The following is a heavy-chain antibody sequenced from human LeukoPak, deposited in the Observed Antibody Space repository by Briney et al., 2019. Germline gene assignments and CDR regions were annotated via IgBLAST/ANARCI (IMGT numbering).Heavy chain of an antibody. CDR2: IHYSGST. D-gene: IGHD3-22*01. V-gene: IGHV4-59*01. J-gene: IGHJ4*02. CDR3: ARVRDRSSYFYDLDY. Sequence: PWETLSLTCTVSGGSISSYYWSWIRQPPGKGLEWIGCIHYSGSTNYNPSLKSRVTISVDTSKNQFSLKLSSVTAADTAVYYCARVRDRSSYFYDLDYWGQGTLVTVSS. CDR1: GGSISSYY.